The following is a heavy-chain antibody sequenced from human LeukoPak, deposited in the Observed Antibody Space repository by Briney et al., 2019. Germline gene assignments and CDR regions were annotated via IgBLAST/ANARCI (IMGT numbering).Heavy chain of an antibody. CDR3: ARAPVTSCSGVLCYPFDY. D-gene: IGHD2-15*01. J-gene: IGHJ4*02. CDR1: GFTFSSYE. Sequence: GGSLRLSCAASGFTFSSYEMNWVRQAPGKGLEWVSYISSSGSTIYYADSVRGRFTISRDNSKNTLYLQMNSLRAEDAAVYYCARAPVTSCSGVLCYPFDYWGQGTLVTVSS. CDR2: ISSSGSTI. V-gene: IGHV3-48*03.